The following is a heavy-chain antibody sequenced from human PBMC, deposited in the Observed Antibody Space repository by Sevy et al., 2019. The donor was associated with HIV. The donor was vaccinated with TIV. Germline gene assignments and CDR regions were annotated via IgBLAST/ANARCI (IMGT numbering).Heavy chain of an antibody. V-gene: IGHV4-59*08. J-gene: IGHJ4*02. CDR2: IYYNGHI. Sequence: SETLSLTCTVSGGSITSLYWNWIRQPPGKGLEWIANIYYNGHINYNPSLKSRVTLSLDTSKNQFTLRLGSVTAADTAMYYCAGENAWGRGYSWGQGTLVTVSS. CDR1: GGSITSLY. D-gene: IGHD1-26*01. CDR3: AGENAWGRGYS.